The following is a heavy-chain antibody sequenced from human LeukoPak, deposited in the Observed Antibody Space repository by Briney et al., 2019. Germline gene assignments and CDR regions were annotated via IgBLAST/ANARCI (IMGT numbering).Heavy chain of an antibody. D-gene: IGHD5-18*01. Sequence: SETLSLTCTVSGGPISSYYWSWIRQPPGKGLEWIGYIYYSGSTNYNPSLKSRVTISVDTSKNQFSLKLSSVTAADTAVYYCARRRRGYSYGFDYWGQGTLVTVSS. CDR3: ARRRRGYSYGFDY. CDR2: IYYSGST. CDR1: GGPISSYY. J-gene: IGHJ4*02. V-gene: IGHV4-59*08.